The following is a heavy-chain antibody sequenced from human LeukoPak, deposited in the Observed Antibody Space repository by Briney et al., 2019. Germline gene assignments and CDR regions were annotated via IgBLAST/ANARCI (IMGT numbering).Heavy chain of an antibody. CDR3: AKDGSWSCTD. J-gene: IGHJ4*02. D-gene: IGHD2-8*02. V-gene: IGHV3-30*02. Sequence: GGSLRLSCAASGFTFSSYAIHWLRQGPGKGLEWVAYIAHHGNNKYYADSVKGRFTISRDNSKRTLYLQMNSLRADDTAVYYCAKDGSWSCTDWGQGTLVTVSS. CDR1: GFTFSSYA. CDR2: IAHHGNNK.